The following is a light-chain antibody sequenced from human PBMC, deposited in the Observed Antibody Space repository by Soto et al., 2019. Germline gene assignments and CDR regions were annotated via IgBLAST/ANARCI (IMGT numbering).Light chain of an antibody. Sequence: EILLTQSPGTLSLSPGERATLSCRASQSVSSSYLAWYQQKPGQAPSLLIYGASSRATGIPDRFSGSGSGTDFTLTISRLEPEDFAVYYCQQYGSSPLFGPGTKVD. J-gene: IGKJ3*01. V-gene: IGKV3-20*01. CDR1: QSVSSSY. CDR3: QQYGSSPL. CDR2: GAS.